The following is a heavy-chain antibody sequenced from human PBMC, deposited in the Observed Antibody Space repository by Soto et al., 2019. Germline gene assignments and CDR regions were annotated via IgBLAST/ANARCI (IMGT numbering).Heavy chain of an antibody. CDR1: GFTFTTSW. CDR2: INSDGSTT. CDR3: ASDRDYGMDV. V-gene: IGHV3-74*01. D-gene: IGHD3-10*01. J-gene: IGHJ6*02. Sequence: EVQLVESGGGLVQPGGSLRLSCAASGFTFTTSWMHWVRQAPEKGLVWVSHINSDGSTTTYADSVRGRFTISRDNAKNTLYLQINSLRVEDMAVYYCASDRDYGMDVWGQGTTVIVSS.